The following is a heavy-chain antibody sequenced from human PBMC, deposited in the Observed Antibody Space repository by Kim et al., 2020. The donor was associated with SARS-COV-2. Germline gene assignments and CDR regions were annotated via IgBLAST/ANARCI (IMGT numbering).Heavy chain of an antibody. V-gene: IGHV3-20*03. D-gene: IGHD6-19*01. CDR3: AGGRKQWLTYYYYYGMDV. Sequence: VKGRFTISRDNAKNSLYLQMNSLRAEDTALYYCAGGRKQWLTYYYYYGMDVWGQGTTVTVSS. J-gene: IGHJ6*02.